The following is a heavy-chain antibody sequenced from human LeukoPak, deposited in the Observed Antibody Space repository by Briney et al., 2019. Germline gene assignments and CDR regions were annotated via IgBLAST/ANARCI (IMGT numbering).Heavy chain of an antibody. CDR2: ISGDGRNI. J-gene: IGHJ4*02. CDR1: GFTFSSYW. V-gene: IGHV3-74*01. D-gene: IGHD1-26*01. Sequence: LSGGSLRLSCVASGFTFSSYWMHWVRQDPRKGLVWVSRISGDGRNINYADSVRGRFTISRDNAKNTLYLQMNTLRVEDTAVYYCARDSGSYYFDYWGQGTLVTVSS. CDR3: ARDSGSYYFDY.